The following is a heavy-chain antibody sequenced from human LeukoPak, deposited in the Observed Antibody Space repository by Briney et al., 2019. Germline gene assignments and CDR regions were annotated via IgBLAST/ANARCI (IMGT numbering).Heavy chain of an antibody. J-gene: IGHJ4*02. Sequence: ASVKVSCKASGHTFTNFGITWVRQAPGQGLEWMGWIGADSGNTNYVQKFQGRVTLSIDTSTSTAYIELRTLGSDDTAVYFCAKNRGATWWDLVDYWGQGTLVTVSS. V-gene: IGHV1-18*01. CDR2: IGADSGNT. D-gene: IGHD1-26*01. CDR1: GHTFTNFG. CDR3: AKNRGATWWDLVDY.